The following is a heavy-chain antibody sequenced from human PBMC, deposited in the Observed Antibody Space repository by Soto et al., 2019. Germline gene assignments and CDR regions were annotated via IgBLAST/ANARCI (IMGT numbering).Heavy chain of an antibody. CDR2: IYHSGST. Sequence: QVQLQESGPGLVKPSGTLSLTCAVSGGSISSSNWWSWVRQPPGKGLEWIGEIYHSGSTNYNPSLKSRVTISVDKSKNQFSLKLSAVTAADTAVYYCARGGMGTLPAEGGSWFDPWGQGTLVTVSS. V-gene: IGHV4-4*02. J-gene: IGHJ5*02. CDR3: ARGGMGTLPAEGGSWFDP. D-gene: IGHD2-2*01. CDR1: GGSISSSNW.